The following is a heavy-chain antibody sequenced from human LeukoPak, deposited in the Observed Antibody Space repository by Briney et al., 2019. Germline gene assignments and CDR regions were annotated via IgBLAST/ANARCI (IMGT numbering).Heavy chain of an antibody. V-gene: IGHV3-33*01. J-gene: IGHJ3*02. D-gene: IGHD4-23*01. CDR1: GFTFSSYG. CDR3: ARGPYGGNLYDACDI. CDR2: IWYDGSNK. Sequence: GGSLRLSCAASGFTFSSYGIHWVRQAPGKGLEWVAVIWYDGSNKYYADSMKGRFTISRDNSKNTLYLQMDSLRAEDTAVYYCARGPYGGNLYDACDIWGQGTMVIVSS.